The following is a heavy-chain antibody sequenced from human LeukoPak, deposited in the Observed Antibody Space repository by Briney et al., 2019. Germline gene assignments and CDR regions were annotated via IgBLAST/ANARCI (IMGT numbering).Heavy chain of an antibody. CDR1: GGSISNYY. CDR3: AREGGYYDSSGYQWVDY. D-gene: IGHD3-22*01. Sequence: SETLSLTCTVSGGSISNYYWSWIRQPAGQGLEWIGRIYSSGSTSYNPSLKSRVTMSVDTSKNQFSLKVTSVTAADTAVYYCAREGGYYDSSGYQWVDYWGQGTLVTVSS. V-gene: IGHV4-4*07. J-gene: IGHJ4*02. CDR2: IYSSGST.